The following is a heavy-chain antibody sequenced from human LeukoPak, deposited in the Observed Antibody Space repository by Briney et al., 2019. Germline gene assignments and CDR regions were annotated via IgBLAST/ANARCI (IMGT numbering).Heavy chain of an antibody. D-gene: IGHD3-22*01. J-gene: IGHJ4*02. Sequence: GASVKVSCKASGYTFTGYYMHWVRQAPGQGLEWMGWINPNSGDTYYAQKFQGRVTMTRDTSISTAYMELSRLRSDDTAVYYCARDRGYYDSSGYYYGGDFDYWGQGTLVTVSS. CDR1: GYTFTGYY. CDR2: INPNSGDT. V-gene: IGHV1-2*02. CDR3: ARDRGYYDSSGYYYGGDFDY.